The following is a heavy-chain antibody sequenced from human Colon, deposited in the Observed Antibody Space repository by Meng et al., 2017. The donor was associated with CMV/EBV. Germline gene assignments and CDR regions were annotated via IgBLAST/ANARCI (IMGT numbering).Heavy chain of an antibody. V-gene: IGHV4-34*01. CDR2: INHSGST. D-gene: IGHD4-23*01. CDR3: ARRSPPHNFGGKRGHYFDF. Sequence: SETLSLTCAVYGGSFSGYYWSWIRQPPGKGLEWIGEINHSGSTNYNPSLKSRVTISVDTSKNQFSLKLSSVTAADTAVYYCARRSPPHNFGGKRGHYFDFWGQGTVVTVSS. J-gene: IGHJ4*02. CDR1: GGSFSGYY.